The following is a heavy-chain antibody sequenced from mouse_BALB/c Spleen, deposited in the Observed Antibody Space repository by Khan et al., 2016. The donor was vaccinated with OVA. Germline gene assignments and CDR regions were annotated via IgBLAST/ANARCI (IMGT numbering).Heavy chain of an antibody. CDR1: GYSITSGYG. J-gene: IGHJ2*01. D-gene: IGHD1-2*01. CDR2: ISYSGST. V-gene: IGHV3-2*02. CDR3: ARTARIKY. Sequence: EVQLLETGPGLVKPSQSLSLTCTVTGYSITSGYGWNWIRQFPGNKREWMGYISYSGSTNYNPSLKSRISITRDTSKNQFFLQLNSVTTEDTATYYCARTARIKYWGQGTTLTVSS.